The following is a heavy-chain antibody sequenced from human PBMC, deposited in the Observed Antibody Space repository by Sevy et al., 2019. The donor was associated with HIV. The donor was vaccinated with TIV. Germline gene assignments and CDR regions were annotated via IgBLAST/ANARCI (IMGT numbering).Heavy chain of an antibody. CDR1: GYTLTDLA. V-gene: IGHV1-24*01. Sequence: ASVKVSCKVSGYTLTDLAMHWVRQAPAKGREWMGGLDPEDDETIYAQRFQGRVTMTEDTSTETAYMELTSLRSEDTAVYYCATDLWFYYGDFRGFWGQGTLVTISS. CDR2: LDPEDDET. D-gene: IGHD4-17*01. J-gene: IGHJ4*02. CDR3: ATDLWFYYGDFRGF.